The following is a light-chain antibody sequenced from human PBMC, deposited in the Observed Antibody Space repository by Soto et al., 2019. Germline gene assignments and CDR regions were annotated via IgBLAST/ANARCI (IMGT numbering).Light chain of an antibody. CDR2: AAS. V-gene: IGKV1-39*01. CDR3: QQSFSKFLYT. CDR1: QSIDTY. J-gene: IGKJ2*01. Sequence: DIQMTQSPSSLSASVGDRVTITCRASQSIDTYLNWYQQKPGTAPKLLIYAASTLQSGVPSRFSGSGSGTDFTLTISSLQPEDFATYYCQQSFSKFLYTFGQGTKLEIK.